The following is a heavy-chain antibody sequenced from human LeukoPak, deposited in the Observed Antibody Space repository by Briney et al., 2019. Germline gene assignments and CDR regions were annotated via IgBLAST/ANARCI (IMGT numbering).Heavy chain of an antibody. Sequence: GASVKVSCKASGGTFSSYGISWVRQAPGQGLEWMGWISAYNGNTNYAQKLQGRVTMTTDTSTSTAYMELRSLRSDDTAVYYCARDWARIAAAGKVLGYYYGMDVWGQGTTVTVSS. V-gene: IGHV1-18*01. CDR2: ISAYNGNT. J-gene: IGHJ6*02. CDR1: GGTFSSYG. D-gene: IGHD6-13*01. CDR3: ARDWARIAAAGKVLGYYYGMDV.